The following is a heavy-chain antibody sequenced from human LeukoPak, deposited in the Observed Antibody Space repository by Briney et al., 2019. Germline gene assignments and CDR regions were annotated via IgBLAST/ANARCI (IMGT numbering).Heavy chain of an antibody. V-gene: IGHV3-7*03. Sequence: GGSLRLSCAASGFTFGSYWMTWVRQAPGKGLEWVANIKEDGSQKYYVDSVKGRFSISRDNAKNSLYLQMNSLRAEDTAVYYCAKDNDFWSGSFDYWGQGTLVTVSS. D-gene: IGHD3-3*01. CDR2: IKEDGSQK. J-gene: IGHJ4*02. CDR3: AKDNDFWSGSFDY. CDR1: GFTFGSYW.